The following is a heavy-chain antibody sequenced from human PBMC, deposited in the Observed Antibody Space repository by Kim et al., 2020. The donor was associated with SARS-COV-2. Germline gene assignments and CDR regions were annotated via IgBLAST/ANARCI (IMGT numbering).Heavy chain of an antibody. Sequence: ADSVKGRFTISRDNAKNSLYLQMNSLRTEDTALYYCAKGSYRSSWTSLDYWGQGTLVTVSS. V-gene: IGHV3-9*01. D-gene: IGHD6-13*01. J-gene: IGHJ4*02. CDR3: AKGSYRSSWTSLDY.